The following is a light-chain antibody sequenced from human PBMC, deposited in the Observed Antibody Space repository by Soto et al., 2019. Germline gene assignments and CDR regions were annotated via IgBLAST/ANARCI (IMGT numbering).Light chain of an antibody. Sequence: EIVLTQFPGALSLSPGERVTLSCRASQTVSNTYLAWYQQKSGQAPTFLIYGASNRATCIPDRFSGSGSGTDFTLTISSLEPEDFAVYYCQQYGALPPTFGGGTKVEIK. V-gene: IGKV3-20*01. J-gene: IGKJ4*01. CDR2: GAS. CDR3: QQYGALPPT. CDR1: QTVSNTY.